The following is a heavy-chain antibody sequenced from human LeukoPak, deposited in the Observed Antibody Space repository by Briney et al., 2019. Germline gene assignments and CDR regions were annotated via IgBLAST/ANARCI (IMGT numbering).Heavy chain of an antibody. CDR1: GFTFSTFA. J-gene: IGHJ6*04. D-gene: IGHD3-10*02. V-gene: IGHV3-48*04. CDR2: ISSSSSTI. CDR3: AELGITMIGGV. Sequence: GGSLRLSCAASGFTFSTFAMIWVRQAPGKGLEWVSYISSSSSTIYYADSVKGRFTISRDNAKNSLYLQMNSLRAEDTAVYYCAELGITMIGGVWGKGNTVTISS.